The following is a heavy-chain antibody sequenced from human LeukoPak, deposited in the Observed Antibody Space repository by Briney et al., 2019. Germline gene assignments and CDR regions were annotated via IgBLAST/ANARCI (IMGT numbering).Heavy chain of an antibody. D-gene: IGHD3-10*01. CDR1: GGSINSNSNY. CDR3: ARVRKGYYYGSGSTYGMDV. Sequence: SETLSLTCTVSGGSINSNSNYWGWIRQPPGKGPEWIGSISYSGNTYYRSSLKSRVTISVDTSKNQFSLKLSSVTAADTAVYYCARVRKGYYYGSGSTYGMDVWGQGTTVTVSS. J-gene: IGHJ6*02. V-gene: IGHV4-39*07. CDR2: ISYSGNT.